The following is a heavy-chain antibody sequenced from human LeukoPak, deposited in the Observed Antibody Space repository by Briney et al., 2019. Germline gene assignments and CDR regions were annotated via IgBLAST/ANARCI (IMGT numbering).Heavy chain of an antibody. J-gene: IGHJ4*02. CDR1: GYTFTGYY. D-gene: IGHD3-10*01. CDR3: ARDRGLREYYFDY. V-gene: IGHV1-2*02. CDR2: INPNSGGT. Sequence: ASVKVSCKASGYTFTGYYMHWVRQAPGQGLEWMGWINPNSGGTNYAQKFQGRVTMTRDTSISTAYMELSRLRSDDTAVYYCARDRGLREYYFDYWGQGTLVPVSS.